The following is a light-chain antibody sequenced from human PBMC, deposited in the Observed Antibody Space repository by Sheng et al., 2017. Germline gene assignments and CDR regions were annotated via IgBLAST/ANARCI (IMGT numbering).Light chain of an antibody. V-gene: IGLV8-61*01. CDR1: SGSVSTRYY. J-gene: IGLJ3*02. Sequence: TVVTQEPSFSVSPGGTVTLTCGLTSGSVSTRYYPSWYQQTPGQSPRTLIHNTNSRSSGVPDRFSGSILGNKAALTITGAQADDESDYYCLLNMGGGIWVFGGGTKLTVL. CDR3: LLNMGGGIWV. CDR2: NTN.